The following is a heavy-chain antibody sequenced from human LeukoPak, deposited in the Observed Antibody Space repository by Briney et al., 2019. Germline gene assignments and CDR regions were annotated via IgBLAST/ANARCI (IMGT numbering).Heavy chain of an antibody. CDR3: ARAREVNYDFWSGYEDY. D-gene: IGHD3-3*01. Sequence: GGSLRLSCAASGFTFSDYYMSWIRQAPGKGLEWVSYISSSGSTIYYAGSVKGRFTISRDNAKNSLYLQMNSLRVEDTAVYYCARAREVNYDFWSGYEDYWGQGALVTVSS. V-gene: IGHV3-11*04. CDR1: GFTFSDYY. J-gene: IGHJ4*02. CDR2: ISSSGSTI.